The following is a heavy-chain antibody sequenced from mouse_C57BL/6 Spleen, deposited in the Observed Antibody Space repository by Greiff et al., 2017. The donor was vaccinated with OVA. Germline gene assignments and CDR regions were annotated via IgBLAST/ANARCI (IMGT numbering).Heavy chain of an antibody. V-gene: IGHV1-50*01. J-gene: IGHJ3*01. CDR2: IDPSNSYT. CDR1: GYTFTSYW. D-gene: IGHD3-2*02. Sequence: VQLQQPGAELVKPGASVKLSCKASGYTFTSYWMPWVKQRPGQGLEWIGEIDPSNSYTNYNQKFKGKATLTVDKSSSTAYMQLSSLTSEDSAVYYCARSGTDSSGLAYWGQGTLVTVSA. CDR3: ARSGTDSSGLAY.